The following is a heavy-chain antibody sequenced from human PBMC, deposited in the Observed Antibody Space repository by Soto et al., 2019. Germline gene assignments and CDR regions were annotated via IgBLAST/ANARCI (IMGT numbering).Heavy chain of an antibody. J-gene: IGHJ4*02. CDR3: ARVERYSTYEYFDY. CDR2: IFSNDEE. CDR1: GFSLSNIRLG. D-gene: IGHD4-4*01. Sequence: SGPTLVNPTETLTLTCTVSGFSLSNIRLGVAWIRQPPGMPLEWLAHIFSNDEESYTTSLKSRLSISRDTYRSQVVLTMTNVDPVDTATYFCARVERYSTYEYFDYWGQGTLVTVSS. V-gene: IGHV2-26*01.